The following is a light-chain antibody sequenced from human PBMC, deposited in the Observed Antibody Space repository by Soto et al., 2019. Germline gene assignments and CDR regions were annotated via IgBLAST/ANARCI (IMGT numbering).Light chain of an antibody. J-gene: IGKJ4*01. CDR3: QQYGSPLT. V-gene: IGKV3-20*01. CDR1: QSDGDNY. CDR2: GAS. Sequence: ELVLTQSPGTLSLSPGERATLSCRAGQSDGDNYIAWYQQKPGQAPRLLIHGASNRAAGIPDRFSGSGSGTDFTLIISRLEPEDFAVYYCQQYGSPLTFGGGTKVEIK.